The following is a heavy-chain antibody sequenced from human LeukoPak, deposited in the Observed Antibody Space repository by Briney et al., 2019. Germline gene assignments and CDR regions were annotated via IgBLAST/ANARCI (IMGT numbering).Heavy chain of an antibody. CDR2: ISGSGGST. CDR3: AKINSGYEAYLDY. CDR1: GFTFSSYA. J-gene: IGHJ4*02. Sequence: QAGGSLRLSCAASGFTFSSYAMSWVRQAPGKGLEWVSAISGSGGSTYYADSVKGRYTISRDNSKNTLYLQMNSLRAEDTAVYYCAKINSGYEAYLDYWGQGTLVTVSS. V-gene: IGHV3-23*01. D-gene: IGHD5-12*01.